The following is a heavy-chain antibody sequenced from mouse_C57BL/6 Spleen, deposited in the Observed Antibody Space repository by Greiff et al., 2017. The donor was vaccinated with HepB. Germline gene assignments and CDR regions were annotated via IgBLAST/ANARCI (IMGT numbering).Heavy chain of an antibody. J-gene: IGHJ3*01. CDR2: ISDGGSNT. CDR3: AREGYGSSDTFAD. CDR1: GFTFSSYA. V-gene: IGHV5-4*01. Sequence: EVKLVESGGGLVKPGGSLKLSCAASGFTFSSYAMSWVRQTPEKRLEWVATISDGGSNTYYPDNLKGRFTISRDNAKNTLYLQMSHLKSEDTAMYYFAREGYGSSDTFADWGQGTLVTVSA. D-gene: IGHD1-1*01.